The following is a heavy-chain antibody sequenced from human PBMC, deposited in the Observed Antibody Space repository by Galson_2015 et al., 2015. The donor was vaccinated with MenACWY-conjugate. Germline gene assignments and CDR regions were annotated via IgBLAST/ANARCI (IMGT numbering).Heavy chain of an antibody. Sequence: SVKASCKVSGYTLTDLSIHWVRQAPGKGLEWMGGFDPEDGETIYAQKLKGRVTMTEDISTDTAYMELSSLRSEDTAVYYCATNFNQLILLPVPTNYYMNVWGKGTTVTVSS. CDR3: ATNFNQLILLPVPTNYYMNV. CDR1: GYTLTDLS. V-gene: IGHV1-24*01. J-gene: IGHJ6*03. CDR2: FDPEDGET. D-gene: IGHD2-2*01.